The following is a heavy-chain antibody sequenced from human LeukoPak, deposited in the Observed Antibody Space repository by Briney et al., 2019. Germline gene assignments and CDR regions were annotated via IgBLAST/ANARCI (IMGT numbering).Heavy chain of an antibody. Sequence: PGGSLRPSCAASGFTFSSYWMSWVRQAPGKGLEWVGRIKSKTDGGTTDYAAPVKGRFTISRDDSKNTLYLQMNSLKTEDTAVYYCTSAELYCSSTSCYGHWGQGTLVTVSS. J-gene: IGHJ4*02. D-gene: IGHD2-2*01. CDR3: TSAELYCSSTSCYGH. V-gene: IGHV3-15*01. CDR2: IKSKTDGGTT. CDR1: GFTFSSYW.